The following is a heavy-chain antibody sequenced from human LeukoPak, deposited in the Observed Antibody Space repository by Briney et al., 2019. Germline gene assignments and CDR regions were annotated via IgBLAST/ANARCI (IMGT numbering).Heavy chain of an antibody. Sequence: SETLSLTCTVSGGSISSGSYYWSWIRQPPGKGLEWIGSIYYSGSTYYNPSLKSRVTISVDTSKNQFSLKLSSVTAADTAVYYCARFLQQLARYYYYYMDVWGKGTTVTVSS. D-gene: IGHD6-13*01. CDR1: GGSISSGSYY. V-gene: IGHV4-39*01. CDR2: IYYSGST. CDR3: ARFLQQLARYYYYYMDV. J-gene: IGHJ6*03.